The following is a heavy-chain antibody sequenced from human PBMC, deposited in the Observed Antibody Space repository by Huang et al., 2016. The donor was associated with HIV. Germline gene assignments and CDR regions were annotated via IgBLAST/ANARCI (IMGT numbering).Heavy chain of an antibody. CDR1: GFTFRSYV. CDR3: ARVKSRVGAVAAPGAFDI. Sequence: QVQLVESGGGVVQPGRSLSPSCAASGFTFRSYVMPGGRQAPGKGLEWVAVISYDGSNKYYADSVKGRFTISRDNSKNTLYLQMNSLRAEDTAVYYCARVKSRVGAVAAPGAFDIWGQGTMVTVSS. V-gene: IGHV3-30-3*01. D-gene: IGHD6-19*01. J-gene: IGHJ3*02. CDR2: ISYDGSNK.